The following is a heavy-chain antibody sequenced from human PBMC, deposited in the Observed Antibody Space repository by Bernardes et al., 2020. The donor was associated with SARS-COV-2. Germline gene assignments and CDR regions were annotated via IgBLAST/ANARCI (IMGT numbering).Heavy chain of an antibody. CDR3: AKDPGSLSENPDH. J-gene: IGHJ4*02. CDR2: ISGSGTTT. CDR1: GFTFSSYW. Sequence: GGSLRLSCAASGFTFSSYWMSWVRQAPGKGLEWVSAISGSGTTTYYGDSVKGRFTISRDNSKNTLFLQMRSLRVDDSAVYYCAKDPGSLSENPDHWGQGDLVTVSS. V-gene: IGHV3-23*01. D-gene: IGHD3-10*01.